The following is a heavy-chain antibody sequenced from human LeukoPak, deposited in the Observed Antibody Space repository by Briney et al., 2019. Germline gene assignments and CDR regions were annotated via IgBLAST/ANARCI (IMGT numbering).Heavy chain of an antibody. CDR2: ISAYNGDT. CDR3: VRDRSLVVREPIISSRGYYYHYGLDV. V-gene: IGHV1-18*01. J-gene: IGHJ6*02. CDR1: GYTFTSYG. Sequence: ASVKVSCRVSGYTFTSYGISWVRQAPGQGLEWVGWISAYNGDTNHAQKFQGRVTMTTDATTSTAYMELRSLGSDDTAVYYCVRDRSLVVREPIISSRGYYYHYGLDVWGQGTTVRVSS. D-gene: IGHD3-10*01.